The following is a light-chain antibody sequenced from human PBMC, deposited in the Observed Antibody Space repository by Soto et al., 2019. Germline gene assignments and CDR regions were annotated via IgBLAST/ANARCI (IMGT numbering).Light chain of an antibody. CDR2: KVS. CDR3: MQGSHWPPIT. CDR1: QSLVHRDGNTY. V-gene: IGKV2-30*02. Sequence: DVVVTQSPLSLPVTLGQAASISCRSSQSLVHRDGNTYLSWFRQRPGQSLRRLIYKVSNREAGVTDRFIGSGSGTDFTLKISRVEAEDVGLYYCMQGSHWPPITFGQGARLEIK. J-gene: IGKJ5*01.